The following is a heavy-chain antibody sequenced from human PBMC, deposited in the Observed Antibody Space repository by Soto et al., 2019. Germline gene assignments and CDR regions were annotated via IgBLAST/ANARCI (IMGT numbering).Heavy chain of an antibody. CDR3: ARGAYSSGWFPFDY. CDR2: ISSNGGST. Sequence: GASLRLSCAASGFTFSSYGMHWVRQAAGKGLEYVSAISSNGGSTYYADSVKGRSTISRDKSKNTLYLQMGSLRAEDMAVYYCARGAYSSGWFPFDYWRQGT. D-gene: IGHD6-19*01. V-gene: IGHV3-64*02. CDR1: GFTFSSYG. J-gene: IGHJ4*02.